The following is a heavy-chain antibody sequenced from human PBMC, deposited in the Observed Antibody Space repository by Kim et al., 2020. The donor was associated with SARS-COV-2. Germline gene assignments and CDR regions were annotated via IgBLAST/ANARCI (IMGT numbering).Heavy chain of an antibody. Sequence: SETLSLTCAVYGGSFSAYYWSWIRQPPGKGLEWIGEINHSGSTNYNPSLKSRVTISVDTSKNQFSLKLSSVTAADTAVYYCARGTTVTTFFQYYYNGMDVWGQGTTVTVSS. J-gene: IGHJ6*02. V-gene: IGHV4-34*01. CDR3: ARGTTVTTFFQYYYNGMDV. CDR1: GGSFSAYY. CDR2: INHSGST. D-gene: IGHD4-17*01.